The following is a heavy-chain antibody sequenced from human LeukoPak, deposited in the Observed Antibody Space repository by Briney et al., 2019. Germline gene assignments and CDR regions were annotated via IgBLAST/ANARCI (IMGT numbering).Heavy chain of an antibody. CDR1: GYSISSGFY. J-gene: IGHJ4*02. CDR3: ARDRYYGSGSYYY. V-gene: IGHV4-38-2*02. D-gene: IGHD3-10*01. CDR2: IHYSGTT. Sequence: SETLSLTCSVSGYSISSGFYWGWIRQPPGKGQEWIGSIHYSGTTYYNPSLKSRVTISVDTSKNQSSLKLSSVTAADTAVYYCARDRYYGSGSYYYWGQGTLVTVSS.